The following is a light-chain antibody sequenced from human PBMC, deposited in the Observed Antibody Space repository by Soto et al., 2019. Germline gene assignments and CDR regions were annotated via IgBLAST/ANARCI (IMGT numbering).Light chain of an antibody. Sequence: QSVLTQPTSVSGAPGQRVTISCTGSSSNIVAGHDVHWYQQLPGTAPKLLIYGNSNRPSGVPDRFSGSKSGTSASLAITGLRAEDEADYYCQSYDSSLSGWVFGGGTKLTVL. J-gene: IGLJ3*02. CDR1: SSNIVAGHD. CDR3: QSYDSSLSGWV. CDR2: GNS. V-gene: IGLV1-40*01.